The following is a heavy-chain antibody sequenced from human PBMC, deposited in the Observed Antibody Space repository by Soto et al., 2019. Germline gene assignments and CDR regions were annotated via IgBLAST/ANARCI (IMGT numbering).Heavy chain of an antibody. Sequence: EVQLVESGGGLVQPGGSLRLSCAASGFAFSDYFIDWVRQAPGKGLEGVGRVRNRVRGYTTENAASVKGRFTISRDDSKTSVYLQMNSLRTADTAVYYCVRDRSWSYESWGLGTLVTVS. CDR3: VRDRSWSYES. CDR1: GFAFSDYF. D-gene: IGHD1-26*01. V-gene: IGHV3-72*01. CDR2: VRNRVRGYTT. J-gene: IGHJ5*02.